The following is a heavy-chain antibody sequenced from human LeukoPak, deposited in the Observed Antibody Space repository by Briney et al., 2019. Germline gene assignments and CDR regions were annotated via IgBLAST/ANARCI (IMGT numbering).Heavy chain of an antibody. CDR3: ARDLWQLVGTDYYYGMDV. Sequence: GASVKVSCKASGYTFTSHGISWVRQAPGQGLEWMGWISAYNGNTNYAQKLQGRVTMTTDTSTSTAYMELRSLRSDDTAVYYCARDLWQLVGTDYYYGMDVWGQGTTVTVSS. D-gene: IGHD6-13*01. CDR2: ISAYNGNT. J-gene: IGHJ6*02. CDR1: GYTFTSHG. V-gene: IGHV1-18*01.